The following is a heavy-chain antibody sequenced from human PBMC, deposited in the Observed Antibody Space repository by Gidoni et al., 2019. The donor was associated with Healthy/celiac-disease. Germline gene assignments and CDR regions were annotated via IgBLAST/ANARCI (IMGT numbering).Heavy chain of an antibody. V-gene: IGHV4-39*01. CDR2: IYYSGST. CDR3: ARHTSPHPIFGVVTPKDTRLAYNWFDP. D-gene: IGHD3-3*02. Sequence: QLQLQESGPGLVKPSETLSLTCTVSGGSISSSSYYWGWIRQPPGKGLEWIGSIYYSGSTYYNPSLKSRVTISVDTSKNQFSRKLSSVTAADTALYYCARHTSPHPIFGVVTPKDTRLAYNWFDPWGQGTLVTVSS. CDR1: GGSISSSSYY. J-gene: IGHJ5*02.